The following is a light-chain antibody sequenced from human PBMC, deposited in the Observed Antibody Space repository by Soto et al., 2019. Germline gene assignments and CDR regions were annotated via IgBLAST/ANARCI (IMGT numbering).Light chain of an antibody. CDR1: SSDVGTCNS. V-gene: IGLV2-8*01. CDR2: EVN. J-gene: IGLJ2*01. CDR3: CSSSGSDVV. Sequence: QSALTQPASASGSPGQSVTISCTGTSSDVGTCNSVSWYQQHPGKVPKLLISEVNKRPSGVPDRFSGSKSGNTASLTASGHHDEDDADYYSCSSSGSDVVFGGGTKLTVL.